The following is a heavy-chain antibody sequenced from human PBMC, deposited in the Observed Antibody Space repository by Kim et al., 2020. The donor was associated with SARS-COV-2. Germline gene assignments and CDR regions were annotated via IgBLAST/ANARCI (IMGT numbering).Heavy chain of an antibody. CDR2: IWYDGSII. CDR1: GFTFTNHG. D-gene: IGHD2-2*01. Sequence: GGYLRLSCVPSGFTFTNHGMHWVRQAPGKGLEWMAFIWYDGSIIGYADSVKGRFTISRDNSKSTLYLQMNSLRAEDTAVYFCARFRGDCSTNSCYMDSWGQGTLVTVAS. V-gene: IGHV3-33*01. CDR3: ARFRGDCSTNSCYMDS. J-gene: IGHJ4*02.